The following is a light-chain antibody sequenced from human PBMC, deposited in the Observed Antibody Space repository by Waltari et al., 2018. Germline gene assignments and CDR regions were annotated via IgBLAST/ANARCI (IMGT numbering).Light chain of an antibody. CDR1: QSVSSSY. Sequence: EIVLTQSPGTLSLSPGERATLSCRASQSVSSSYLAWYQQKPGQAPRLLIYGASSRATGSADMLRASGYWIDFTLPISRMEPEDFAVKFCKQYASTPRYTSSLTTKQEI. CDR2: GAS. CDR3: KQYASTPRYT. V-gene: IGKV3-20*01. J-gene: IGKJ2*01.